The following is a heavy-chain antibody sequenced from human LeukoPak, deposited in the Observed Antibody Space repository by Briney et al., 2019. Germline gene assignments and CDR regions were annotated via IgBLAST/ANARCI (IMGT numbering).Heavy chain of an antibody. D-gene: IGHD1-26*01. Sequence: ASVKVSCKVSGYTLTELSMHWVRQAPGKGLEWMGGFDPEDGETIYAQKFQGRVTMTEDTSTDTAYMELSSLRSEDTAVYYCATEGLGVGAKSYYYYMDVWGKGTTVTISS. CDR2: FDPEDGET. V-gene: IGHV1-24*01. CDR1: GYTLTELS. CDR3: ATEGLGVGAKSYYYYMDV. J-gene: IGHJ6*03.